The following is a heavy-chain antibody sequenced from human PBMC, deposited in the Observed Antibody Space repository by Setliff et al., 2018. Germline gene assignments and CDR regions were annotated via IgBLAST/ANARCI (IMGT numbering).Heavy chain of an antibody. Sequence: SETLSLTCAVSGFSISSGYYWGWIRQPPGKGLEWIVNIHHSGKAYYNPSLKSRVTISVDTSKNQFSLKLSSVTAADTAVYYCVRMSGFLYMDVWGKGTTVTVSS. CDR3: VRMSGFLYMDV. D-gene: IGHD3-3*01. CDR1: GFSISSGYY. CDR2: IHHSGKA. J-gene: IGHJ6*03. V-gene: IGHV4-38-2*01.